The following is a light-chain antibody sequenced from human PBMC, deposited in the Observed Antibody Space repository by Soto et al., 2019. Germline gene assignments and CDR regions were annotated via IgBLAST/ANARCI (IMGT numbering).Light chain of an antibody. CDR2: EGS. CDR3: FSYAGSSTHVV. J-gene: IGLJ2*01. CDR1: SSDVGSYNL. Sequence: QSALTQPASVSGSPGQSITISCTGTSSDVGSYNLVSWYQQHPGKAPKLMIYEGSKRPSGVSNRFSGSKSGNTASLTISVLQAEDEADYYCFSYAGSSTHVVFGGGTKLPVL. V-gene: IGLV2-23*01.